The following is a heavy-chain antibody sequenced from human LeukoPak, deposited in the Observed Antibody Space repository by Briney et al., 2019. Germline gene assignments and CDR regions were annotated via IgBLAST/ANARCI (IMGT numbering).Heavy chain of an antibody. CDR2: ISNSGSII. J-gene: IGHJ3*02. CDR3: ARDPQGAAFDI. V-gene: IGHV3-48*03. D-gene: IGHD3-16*01. Sequence: GGSLRLSCAASGFTFSSYEMNWVRQAPGKGLEWVSYISNSGSIIYYADYVTGRFTISRDNAKNSLYMQLNSMRAEDTAVYYCARDPQGAAFDIWGQGTMVTVSS. CDR1: GFTFSSYE.